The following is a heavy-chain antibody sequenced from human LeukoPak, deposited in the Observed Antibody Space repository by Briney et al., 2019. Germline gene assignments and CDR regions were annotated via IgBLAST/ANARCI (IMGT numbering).Heavy chain of an antibody. CDR3: ARDFGGNPDF. V-gene: IGHV3-74*01. CDR2: MNVEGSVT. CDR1: GFTVSSYW. Sequence: GGSLRLSCAASGFTVSSYWMHWVRQVPGKGLVWVSRMNVEGSVTSYADFVKGRFTISRDIAKNTLYLQMNTLTAEDTAVYYCARDFGGNPDFWGQGTLVTVSS. D-gene: IGHD4-23*01. J-gene: IGHJ4*02.